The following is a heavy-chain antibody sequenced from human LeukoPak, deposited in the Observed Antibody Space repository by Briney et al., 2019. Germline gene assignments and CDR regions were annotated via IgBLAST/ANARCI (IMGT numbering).Heavy chain of an antibody. D-gene: IGHD2-15*01. CDR3: ARDAERYCSGGSCYGFDI. CDR2: ISSSSSYI. V-gene: IGHV3-21*01. J-gene: IGHJ3*02. Sequence: PGGSLRLSCAASAFTFSSYWMSWVRQAPGKGLEWVASISSSSSYIYYADSVKGRFTISRDNAKNSLYLQMNSLRAEDTAVFYCARDAERYCSGGSCYGFDIWGQGTMVTVSS. CDR1: AFTFSSYW.